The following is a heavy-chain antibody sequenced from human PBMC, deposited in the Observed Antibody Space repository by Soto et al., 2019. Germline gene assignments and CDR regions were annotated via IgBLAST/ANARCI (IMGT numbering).Heavy chain of an antibody. J-gene: IGHJ6*02. V-gene: IGHV3-23*01. D-gene: IGHD1-20*01. CDR1: GFTFSGYA. CDR2: ISGSGGST. CDR3: AKRPQAVYSYYYGMAV. Sequence: EVQLLESGGGLVQPGGSLRLSCAASGFTFSGYAMSWVRQAPGKGLEWVSAISGSGGSTYYADSVKSRFTISRGNSKNALYQRITSLRAEDTAVYSCAKRPQAVYSYYYGMAVWGQGPKVTVSS.